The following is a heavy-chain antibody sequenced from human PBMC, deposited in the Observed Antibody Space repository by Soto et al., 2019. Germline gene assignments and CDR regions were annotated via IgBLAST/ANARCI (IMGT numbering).Heavy chain of an antibody. J-gene: IGHJ4*02. CDR1: GFAFNSYA. D-gene: IGHD3-16*01. Sequence: QVHLVESGGRVVQPGTSLRLSCAGSGFAFNSYAIHWVRQAPGKGLEWVAVISYDGSEKYFADSVKGRFTISRDNSKNTIFLQMNSLRVEDTAVYYCARDLSGLRFWGLDYWGQGTLVAVSS. CDR3: ARDLSGLRFWGLDY. CDR2: ISYDGSEK. V-gene: IGHV3-30-3*01.